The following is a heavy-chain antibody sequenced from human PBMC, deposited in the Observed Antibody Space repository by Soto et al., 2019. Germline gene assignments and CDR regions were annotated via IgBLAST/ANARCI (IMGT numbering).Heavy chain of an antibody. Sequence: SETLSLTCAVSGGSISSGGYSWSWIRQPPGKGLERIGYIYHSGSTYYNPSLKSRVTISVDRSKNQFSLKLSSVTAADTAVYYCARAGDRYKDGMDVWGQGTTVTVSS. D-gene: IGHD1-20*01. CDR3: ARAGDRYKDGMDV. V-gene: IGHV4-30-2*01. CDR2: IYHSGST. J-gene: IGHJ6*02. CDR1: GGSISSGGYS.